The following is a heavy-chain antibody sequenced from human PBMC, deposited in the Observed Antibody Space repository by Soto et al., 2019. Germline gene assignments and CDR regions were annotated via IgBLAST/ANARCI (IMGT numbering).Heavy chain of an antibody. Sequence: SETLSLTCAVSGYPISSGYYWGWIRQSPGKGLEWIGSLYHSGSTYYNPSLKSRVTISVDSSKNQFSLKLSSVTAADTAVYYCARSREFDYWSQGTLVTVSS. CDR3: ARSREFDY. CDR2: LYHSGST. V-gene: IGHV4-38-2*01. CDR1: GYPISSGYY. J-gene: IGHJ4*02.